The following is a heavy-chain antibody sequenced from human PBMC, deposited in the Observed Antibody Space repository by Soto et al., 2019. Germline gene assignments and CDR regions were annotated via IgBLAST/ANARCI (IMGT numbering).Heavy chain of an antibody. J-gene: IGHJ6*02. D-gene: IGHD3-3*01. CDR3: AKDRGITIFVFAHPTSSYYDIVS. CDR1: GFTFSSYG. CDR2: ISYDGSNK. V-gene: IGHV3-30*18. Sequence: SLRLSCAASGFTFSSYGMHWVRQAPGKGLEWVAVISYDGSNKYYADSVKGRFTISRDNSKNTLYLQMNSLRAEDTAVYYCAKDRGITIFVFAHPTSSYYDIVSWGQAPTVTAP.